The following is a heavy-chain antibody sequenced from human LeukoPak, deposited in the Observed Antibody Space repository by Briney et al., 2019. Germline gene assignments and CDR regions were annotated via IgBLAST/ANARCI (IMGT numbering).Heavy chain of an antibody. CDR1: GGSISSYY. CDR3: AREGGLRYFDWLFDYFDY. CDR2: IYYSGST. D-gene: IGHD3-9*01. V-gene: IGHV4-59*12. Sequence: SETLSLTCTVSGGSISSYYWSWIRQPPGKGLEWIGYIYYSGSTNYNPSLKSRVTISVDTSKNQFSLKLSSVTAADTAVYYCAREGGLRYFDWLFDYFDYWGQGTLVTVSS. J-gene: IGHJ4*02.